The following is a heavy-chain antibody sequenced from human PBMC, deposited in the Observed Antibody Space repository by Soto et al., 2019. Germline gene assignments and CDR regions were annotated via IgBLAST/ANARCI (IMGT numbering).Heavy chain of an antibody. D-gene: IGHD6-13*01. V-gene: IGHV6-1*01. CDR3: ARGSYSSSWYWGNWFDP. Sequence: PSQTLSLTCAISGDSVSSNSAAWNWIRQSPSRGLEWLGRTYYRSKWYNDYAVSVKSRITINPDTSKNQFSLQLNSVTPEDTAVYYCARGSYSSSWYWGNWFDPWGQGTLVTV. CDR1: GDSVSSNSAA. CDR2: TYYRSKWYN. J-gene: IGHJ5*02.